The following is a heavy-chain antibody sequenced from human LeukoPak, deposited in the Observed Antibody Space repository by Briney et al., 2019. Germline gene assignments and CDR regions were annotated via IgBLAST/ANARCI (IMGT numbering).Heavy chain of an antibody. V-gene: IGHV3-30*18. CDR2: ISYDGSNK. Sequence: GGSLRLSCAASGFTFSSYGMHWVRQAPGKGLEWVAVISYDGSNKYYADSVKGRFTISRDNSKNTLYLQMNSLRAEDTAVYYCAKDLRRYFDWLSYFDYWGQGTLVTVSS. J-gene: IGHJ4*02. CDR1: GFTFSSYG. D-gene: IGHD3-9*01. CDR3: AKDLRRYFDWLSYFDY.